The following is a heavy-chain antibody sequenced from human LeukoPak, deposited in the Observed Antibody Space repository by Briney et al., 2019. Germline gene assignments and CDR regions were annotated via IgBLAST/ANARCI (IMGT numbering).Heavy chain of an antibody. D-gene: IGHD2-21*01. CDR1: GGTFSSYA. CDR3: ARVKHSKFYYYGMDV. Sequence: SVKVSCKASGGTFSSYAISWARQAPGQGLEWMGGIIPIFGTANYAQKFQGRVTITADESTSTAYMELSSLRSEDTAVYYCARVKHSKFYYYGMDVWGQGTTVTVSS. CDR2: IIPIFGTA. J-gene: IGHJ6*02. V-gene: IGHV1-69*13.